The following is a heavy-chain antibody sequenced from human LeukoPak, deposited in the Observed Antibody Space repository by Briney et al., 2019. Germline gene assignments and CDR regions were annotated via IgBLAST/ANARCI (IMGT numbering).Heavy chain of an antibody. CDR2: INPNSGGT. Sequence: ASVKVSCKASGYTFTGYYIHWVRQAPGQGLEWMGWINPNSGGTNYAQKFQGRVTMTRDTSISTAYMELDRLRSDDTAVYYCARDDDYGSGTYMDVWGKGTTVTVSS. D-gene: IGHD3-10*01. V-gene: IGHV1-2*02. CDR1: GYTFTGYY. J-gene: IGHJ6*03. CDR3: ARDDDYGSGTYMDV.